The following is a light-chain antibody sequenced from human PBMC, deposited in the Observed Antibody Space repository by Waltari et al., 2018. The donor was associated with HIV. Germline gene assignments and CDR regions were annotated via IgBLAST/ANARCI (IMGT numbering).Light chain of an antibody. V-gene: IGLV2-23*01. CDR2: ERS. J-gene: IGLJ3*02. CDR3: CSYAGSSTWV. CDR1: SSDVGSYKL. Sequence: QSALTQPASVSGSPGQSITISCTGTSSDVGSYKLFSWYQPHPVKAPNLIIYERSKRPSGVSNRFAASKSGNTASLTISGIQSEEEADYYCCSYAGSSTWVFGGGNKRTVL.